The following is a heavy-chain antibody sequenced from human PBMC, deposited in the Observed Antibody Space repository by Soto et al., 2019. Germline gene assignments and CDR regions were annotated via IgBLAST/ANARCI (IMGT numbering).Heavy chain of an antibody. CDR2: IXXIXXXA. CDR3: ARDAPDAFDI. J-gene: IGHJ3*02. Sequence: QAPGQGLEWMXGIXXIXXXAXXXXXXXGRVTITADESTSTAYMELSSLRSEDTAVYYCARDAPDAFDIWGQGTMVTVSS. V-gene: IGHV1-69*01.